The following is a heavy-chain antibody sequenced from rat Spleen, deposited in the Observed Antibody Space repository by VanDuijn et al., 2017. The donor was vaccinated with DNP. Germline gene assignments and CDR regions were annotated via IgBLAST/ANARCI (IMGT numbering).Heavy chain of an antibody. CDR3: VREDKGVDA. CDR1: GFNFNDYW. V-gene: IGHV4-2*01. J-gene: IGHJ4*01. CDR2: INKDSRII. Sequence: EVKLVESGGGLGQPGRSLKLSCAASGFNFNDYWMGWVRQATGKGLEWSGEINKDSRIIKYTPSLKDKFTISRDNAQNTLYLQMSKVGSEDTAIYYCVREDKGVDAWGQGASVTVSS. D-gene: IGHD2-2*01.